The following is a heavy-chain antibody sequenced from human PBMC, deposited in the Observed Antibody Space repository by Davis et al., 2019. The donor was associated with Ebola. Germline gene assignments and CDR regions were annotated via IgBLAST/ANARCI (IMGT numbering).Heavy chain of an antibody. CDR2: IRYDGSNK. CDR3: ARVERRDGYNFRYYFDY. Sequence: AGSLRLSCAASGFTFSTYAMHWVRQAPGKGLESVAVIRYDGSNKYYADSVKGRFTISRDNSKNTLYLQMNSLRAEDTAVYYCARVERRDGYNFRYYFDYWGQGTLVTVSS. CDR1: GFTFSTYA. J-gene: IGHJ4*02. D-gene: IGHD5-24*01. V-gene: IGHV3-30*03.